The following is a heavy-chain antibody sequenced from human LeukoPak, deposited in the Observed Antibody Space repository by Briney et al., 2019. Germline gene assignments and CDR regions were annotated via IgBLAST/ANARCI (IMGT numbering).Heavy chain of an antibody. CDR1: GFTVSSNY. CDR3: TSHAAFDP. V-gene: IGHV3-15*01. CDR2: IKSKNAGGTT. Sequence: GGSLRLSCAASGFTVSSNYMTWVRQAPGKGLEWVGRIKSKNAGGTTDYAAPVKGRFTISRDDSKNTVYLQMNSLKIEDTAVYYCTSHAAFDPWGQGTLVTVSS. J-gene: IGHJ5*02.